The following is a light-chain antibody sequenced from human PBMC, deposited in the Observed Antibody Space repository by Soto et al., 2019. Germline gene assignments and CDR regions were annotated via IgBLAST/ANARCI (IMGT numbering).Light chain of an antibody. Sequence: QSVLTQPPSASGTPGQRVTISCSGSSSNIGSNTVSWYQQLPGTAPKLLIYSNNQRPSGVPDRFSGSKSGTSASLAISGLQSEDGADYYCAAWDDSLNGDYVFGTGTKVPS. CDR2: SNN. J-gene: IGLJ1*01. CDR1: SSNIGSNT. CDR3: AAWDDSLNGDYV. V-gene: IGLV1-44*01.